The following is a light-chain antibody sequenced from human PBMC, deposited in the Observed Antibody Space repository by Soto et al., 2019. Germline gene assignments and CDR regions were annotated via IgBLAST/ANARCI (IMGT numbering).Light chain of an antibody. Sequence: EIVLTQSPGTLSLSPGERATLSCRASQSVSSSYLAGYQQKPGQAPRLLIYGASSRATGIPDRFSGSGSGTDFTLTISRLEPEDFAVYYCQQYGSSPPFTFGPGTKVHIK. CDR1: QSVSSSY. V-gene: IGKV3-20*01. CDR3: QQYGSSPPFT. J-gene: IGKJ3*01. CDR2: GAS.